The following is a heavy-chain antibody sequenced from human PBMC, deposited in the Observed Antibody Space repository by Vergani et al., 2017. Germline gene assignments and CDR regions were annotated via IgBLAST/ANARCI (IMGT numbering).Heavy chain of an antibody. J-gene: IGHJ6*03. CDR3: ARNSYYYYYMDV. CDR2: IIPIFGTA. Sequence: QVQLVQSGAEVKKPGSSVKVSCKASGGTFSSYAISWVRQAPGQGLEWMGRIIPIFGTANYAQKFQGSGTITADKSTSTAYMELSSLSSEDTAVYYCARNSYYYYYMDVWGKGTTVTVSS. V-gene: IGHV1-69*14. CDR1: GGTFSSYA. D-gene: IGHD4-23*01.